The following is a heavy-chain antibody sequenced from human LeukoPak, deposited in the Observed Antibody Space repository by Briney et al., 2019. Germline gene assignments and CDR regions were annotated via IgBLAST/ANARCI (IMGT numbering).Heavy chain of an antibody. CDR1: GFTFSSYA. CDR3: AKDVYYYDSSGYYPDY. D-gene: IGHD3-22*01. J-gene: IGHJ4*02. Sequence: GGSLRLSCAASGFTFSSYAMSWVRQAPGKGLEWVSAISGSGGSTYCADSVKGRFTISRDNSKNTLYLQMNSLRAEDTAVYYCAKDVYYYDSSGYYPDYWGQGTLVTVSS. CDR2: ISGSGGST. V-gene: IGHV3-23*01.